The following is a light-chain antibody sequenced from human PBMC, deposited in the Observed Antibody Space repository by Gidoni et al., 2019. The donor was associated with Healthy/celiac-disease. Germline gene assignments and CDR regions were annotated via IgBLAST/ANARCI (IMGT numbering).Light chain of an antibody. CDR1: KLGDKY. CDR3: QAWDSSTIVV. CDR2: QDS. V-gene: IGLV3-1*01. Sequence: SYELTQPPSLSVSPGQPASITCSGDKLGDKYACWYQQKPGQSPVLVIYQDSKRPSGTPERFSGSNSGNTATLTISGTQAMDEADYYCQAWDSSTIVVFGGGTKLTVL. J-gene: IGLJ2*01.